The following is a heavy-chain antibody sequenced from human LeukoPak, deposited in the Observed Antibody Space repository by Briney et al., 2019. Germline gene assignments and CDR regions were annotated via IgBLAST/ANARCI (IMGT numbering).Heavy chain of an antibody. CDR3: ARDVGEYCSSTNCYASHY. CDR2: INPNSGGT. CDR1: GYIFTDYY. V-gene: IGHV1-2*02. Sequence: ASVKVSCKASGYIFTDYYMHWVRQAPGQGLEWMGWINPNSGGTKYAQRFQGGVTMTRDTSITTAYMELSSLRSDDTAVYYCARDVGEYCSSTNCYASHYWGQGTLVTVSS. D-gene: IGHD2-2*01. J-gene: IGHJ4*02.